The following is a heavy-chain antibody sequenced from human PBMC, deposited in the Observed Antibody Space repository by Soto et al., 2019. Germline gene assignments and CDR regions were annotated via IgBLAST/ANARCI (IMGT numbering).Heavy chain of an antibody. CDR2: MNPNSGNT. CDR3: GRQMTTRGMDV. Sequence: QVQLVQSGAEVKKPGASVKVSCKASGYTFTSYDINWVRQATGQGLEWMGWMNPNSGNTGYAQKFQGRVTMTRHTSIHTDHMQLRSLRSDDAEESYCGRQMTTRGMDVCGQGTTVTVS. J-gene: IGHJ6*02. CDR1: GYTFTSYD. D-gene: IGHD1-1*01. V-gene: IGHV1-8*01.